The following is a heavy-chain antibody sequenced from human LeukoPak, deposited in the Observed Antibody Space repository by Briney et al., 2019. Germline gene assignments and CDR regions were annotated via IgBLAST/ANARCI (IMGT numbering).Heavy chain of an antibody. J-gene: IGHJ5*02. D-gene: IGHD6-6*01. Sequence: SETLSLTCAVYGGPFSGYYWSWIRQPPGKGLEWIGEINYSGSTNYNPSLKSRVTISVDTSKNQFSLKLSSVTAADTAVYYCARGHSSSGAGWFDPWGQGTLVTVSS. CDR1: GGPFSGYY. CDR2: INYSGST. V-gene: IGHV4-34*01. CDR3: ARGHSSSGAGWFDP.